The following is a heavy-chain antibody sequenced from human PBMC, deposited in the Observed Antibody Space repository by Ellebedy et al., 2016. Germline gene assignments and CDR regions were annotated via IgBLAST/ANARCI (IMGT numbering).Heavy chain of an antibody. V-gene: IGHV4-61*02. CDR2: TSASDST. J-gene: IGHJ4*02. Sequence: LRLXCTVSGGPINSSTYYWGWIRQPAGKGLEWIGRTSASDSTHYNPSLKSRVILSIDTSKNQLSLKLSSVTPADTAMYYCARDQDVYQPFDYWGQGTLVTVSS. D-gene: IGHD2-2*01. CDR1: GGPINSSTYY. CDR3: ARDQDVYQPFDY.